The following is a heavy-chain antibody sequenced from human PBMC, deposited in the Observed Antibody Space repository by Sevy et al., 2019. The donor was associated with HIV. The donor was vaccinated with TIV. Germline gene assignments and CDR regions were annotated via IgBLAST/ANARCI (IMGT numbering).Heavy chain of an antibody. V-gene: IGHV3-72*01. J-gene: IGHJ4*02. D-gene: IGHD6-13*01. CDR1: GFTFSDHY. Sequence: GGSLRLSCAASGFTFSDHYMEWVRQAPGKGLEWVGRTRNKADGYTTEYAASVKGKFTISRDDSQNSLYLQMNSLKAADTAAYYCSTHAGIAAAGRVFDYWGQGAVVTVSS. CDR2: TRNKADGYTT. CDR3: STHAGIAAAGRVFDY.